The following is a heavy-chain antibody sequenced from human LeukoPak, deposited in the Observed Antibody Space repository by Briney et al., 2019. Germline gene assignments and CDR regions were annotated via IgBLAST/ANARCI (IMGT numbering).Heavy chain of an antibody. V-gene: IGHV3-23*01. D-gene: IGHD2-2*01. J-gene: IGHJ6*02. CDR2: ISGSGGST. CDR1: GFTFSSYA. Sequence: GGSLRLSCAASGFTFSSYAMSWVRQAPGKGLEWVSAISGSGGSTYYADSVRGRFTISRGNSKNTLYLQMNSLRAEDTAVYFCAKLGYCSSTSCYLAYYYGMDVWSQGTTVTVSS. CDR3: AKLGYCSSTSCYLAYYYGMDV.